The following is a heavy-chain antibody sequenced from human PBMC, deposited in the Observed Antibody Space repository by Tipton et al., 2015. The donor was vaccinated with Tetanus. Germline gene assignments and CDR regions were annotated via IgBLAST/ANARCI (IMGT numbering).Heavy chain of an antibody. D-gene: IGHD3-9*01. V-gene: IGHV4-31*03. J-gene: IGHJ6*02. CDR3: ARKRLFRDDILTGLDV. CDR2: IYYSGST. Sequence: LACTVSGGSISSSSYYWGWIRQPPGKGLEWIGYIYYSGSTYYNPSLKSRVTISVDTSKNQFSLKLSSVTAADTAVYYCARKRLFRDDILTGLDVWGQGTTVTVSS. CDR1: GGSISSSSYY.